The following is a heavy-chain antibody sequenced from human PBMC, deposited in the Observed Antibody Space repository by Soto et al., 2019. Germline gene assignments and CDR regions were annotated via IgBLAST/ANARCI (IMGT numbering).Heavy chain of an antibody. CDR2: IDQSGTT. CDR1: GGSFSGFY. D-gene: IGHD2-21*02. V-gene: IGHV4-34*01. J-gene: IGHJ4*02. CDR3: ARRDSTV. Sequence: SETLSLTCAVYGGSFSGFYWNWIRQPPGKGLEWIGEIDQSGTTTYNPSLKSRVIISADTSKNQFSLKLTSVTAADAAVYYCARRDSTVWGQGTLVTVSS.